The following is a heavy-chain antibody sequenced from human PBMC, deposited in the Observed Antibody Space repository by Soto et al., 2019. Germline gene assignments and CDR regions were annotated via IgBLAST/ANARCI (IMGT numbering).Heavy chain of an antibody. CDR2: IRSSGGST. D-gene: IGHD3-16*02. V-gene: IGHV3-23*01. J-gene: IGHJ3*02. CDR1: GFTFSSYA. Sequence: EVQLLESGGGLVQPGGSLRLSCAASGFTFSSYAMNWVRQAPGRGLEWVSAIRSSGGSTYYADSVKGRFTISRDNSKNTLYLQMNSLRAEDTAVYSCAKGSGGGSIWGSYRHDAFDIWGQGTMVAVSS. CDR3: AKGSGGGSIWGSYRHDAFDI.